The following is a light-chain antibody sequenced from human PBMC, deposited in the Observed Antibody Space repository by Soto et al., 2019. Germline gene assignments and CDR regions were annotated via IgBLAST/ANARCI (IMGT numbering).Light chain of an antibody. CDR3: SSYAGSNNFVV. V-gene: IGLV2-8*01. CDR1: SSDVGGYTY. Sequence: QSALTQPPSASGSPGQSVTISCTGTSSDVGGYTYVSWYQQHPGKAPKLMIYEVSKRPSGVPDRFSGSKSGNTASLSVSGLQAEDEADYYCSSYAGSNNFVVFGGVTKVTVL. J-gene: IGLJ2*01. CDR2: EVS.